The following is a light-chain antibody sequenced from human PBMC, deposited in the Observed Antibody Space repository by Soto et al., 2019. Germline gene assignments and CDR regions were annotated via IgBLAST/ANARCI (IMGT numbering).Light chain of an antibody. J-gene: IGLJ3*02. CDR1: SRDVGGYNY. Sequence: QSALTQPASVSGSPGQSITISCTGTSRDVGGYNYVSWYQQHPGKAPKVMIYEVNNRPSGVSDRFSGSKSGDTASLTVSGLQAEDEADYFCSSYSGSDNFVVFGGGTKLTVL. V-gene: IGLV2-14*01. CDR2: EVN. CDR3: SSYSGSDNFVV.